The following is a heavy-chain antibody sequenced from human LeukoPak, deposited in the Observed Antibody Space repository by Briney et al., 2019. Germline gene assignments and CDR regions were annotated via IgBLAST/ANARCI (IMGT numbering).Heavy chain of an antibody. CDR2: VSASGAST. Sequence: PGGSLRLSCAASGFSFSNYAMSWVGQAPGKGREWVSGVSASGASTYSEDSVKGRFIVSRDNSKNTVFLQMNSLRVEDTAVYYCARQHTAWYVDYWGQGILVTVSS. CDR3: ARQHTAWYVDY. J-gene: IGHJ4*02. CDR1: GFSFSNYA. D-gene: IGHD1-1*01. V-gene: IGHV3-23*01.